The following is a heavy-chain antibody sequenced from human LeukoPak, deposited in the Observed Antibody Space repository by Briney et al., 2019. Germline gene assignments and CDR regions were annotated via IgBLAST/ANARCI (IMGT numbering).Heavy chain of an antibody. J-gene: IGHJ4*02. CDR2: ISSSSSNI. CDR3: AKDRAQQLVLDF. CDR1: GFTFSISG. D-gene: IGHD6-13*01. Sequence: GGSLRLSCAASGFTFSISGMNWVRQAPGKGLEWVSYISSSSSNINYADSVKGRFTISRDNAKNSLYLQMNSLRAEDTAVYYCAKDRAQQLVLDFWGQGTLVTVSS. V-gene: IGHV3-48*01.